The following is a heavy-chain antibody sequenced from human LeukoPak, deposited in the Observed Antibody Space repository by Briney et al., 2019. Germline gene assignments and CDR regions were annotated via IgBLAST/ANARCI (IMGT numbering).Heavy chain of an antibody. CDR2: IYSGGST. CDR1: GFTVSSNY. D-gene: IGHD3-22*01. CDR3: VKAHRDSSGYYYGD. J-gene: IGHJ4*02. Sequence: GGSLRLSCAAWGFTVSSNYMRWVRESPGGGLEGVSVIYSGGSTYYADSVKGRFTISRDDSKNTLYLQMSSLRDEDTAVYYCVKAHRDSSGYYYGDWGQGTLVTVSS. V-gene: IGHV3-66*01.